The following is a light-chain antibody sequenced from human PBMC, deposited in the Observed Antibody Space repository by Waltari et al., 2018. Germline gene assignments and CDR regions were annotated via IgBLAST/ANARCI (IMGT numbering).Light chain of an antibody. CDR3: CSYAGLGIYV. J-gene: IGLJ1*01. CDR2: EVT. Sequence: QSALTQPRSVSGSPGQSVTISCTGTSSDVGTYNLVSWYQQYPGKAPKLMVYEVTKRTSGVSDRFSGSKSGNTASLTISGLQSEDEADYYCCSYAGLGIYVFGTGTKVTVL. V-gene: IGLV2-23*02. CDR1: SSDVGTYNL.